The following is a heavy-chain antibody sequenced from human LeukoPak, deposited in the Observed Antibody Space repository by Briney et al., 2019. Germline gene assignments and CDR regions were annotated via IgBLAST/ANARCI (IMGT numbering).Heavy chain of an antibody. CDR3: ARVSTTYYYDSSGYSPFDY. D-gene: IGHD3-22*01. J-gene: IGHJ4*02. V-gene: IGHV4-38-2*02. Sequence: SETLSLTCTVSGYSISSGYYWGWIRQPPGKGLEWIGSIYHSGSTYYNPSLKSRVTISVDTSKNQFSLKLSSVTAADTAVYYCARVSTTYYYDSSGYSPFDYWGQGTLVTVSS. CDR2: IYHSGST. CDR1: GYSISSGYY.